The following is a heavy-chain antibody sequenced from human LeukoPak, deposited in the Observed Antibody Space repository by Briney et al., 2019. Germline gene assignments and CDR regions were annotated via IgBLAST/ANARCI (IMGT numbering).Heavy chain of an antibody. CDR3: ARGDDYYDSSGYYPPDY. V-gene: IGHV4-59*01. CDR1: GVSISSYY. Sequence: KTSETLSLTCTVSGVSISSYYWSWIRQPPGKGLEWIGYIYYSGSTNYNPSLKSRVTISVDTSKNQFSLKLSSVTAADTAVYYCARGDDYYDSSGYYPPDYWGQGTLVTVSS. CDR2: IYYSGST. D-gene: IGHD3-22*01. J-gene: IGHJ4*02.